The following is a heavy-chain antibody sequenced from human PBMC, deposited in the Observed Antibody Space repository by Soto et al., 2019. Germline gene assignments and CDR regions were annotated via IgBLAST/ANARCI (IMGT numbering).Heavy chain of an antibody. Sequence: GGSLRLSCAASGFTFSSYSMNWVRQAPGKGLEWVSYISSSSTIYYADSVKGRFTISRDNAKNSLYLQMNSLRDEDTAVYYCAREVEIVATIRDYYYGMDVWGQGTTVTVSS. CDR2: ISSSSTI. CDR3: AREVEIVATIRDYYYGMDV. CDR1: GFTFSSYS. J-gene: IGHJ6*02. D-gene: IGHD5-12*01. V-gene: IGHV3-48*02.